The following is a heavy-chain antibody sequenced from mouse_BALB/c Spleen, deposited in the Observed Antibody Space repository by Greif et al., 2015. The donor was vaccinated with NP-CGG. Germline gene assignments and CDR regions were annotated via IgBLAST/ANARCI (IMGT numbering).Heavy chain of an antibody. V-gene: IGHV2-2*02. D-gene: IGHD2-4*01. CDR1: GFSLTSYG. CDR3: ARESPDDDYYYYAMDY. CDR2: IWSGGST. Sequence: QVQLKQSGPGLVQPSQSLSITCTVSGFSLTSYGVHWVRQSPGKGLEWLGVIWSGGSTDYNAAFISRLSISKDNSKSXFCFKMHSLQANDTAIYYCARESPDDDYYYYAMDYWGQGTSVTVSS. J-gene: IGHJ4*01.